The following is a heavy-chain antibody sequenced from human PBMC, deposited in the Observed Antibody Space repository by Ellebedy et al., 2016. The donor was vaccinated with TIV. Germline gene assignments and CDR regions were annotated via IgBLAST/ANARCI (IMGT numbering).Heavy chain of an antibody. Sequence: ASVKVSXXASGYTFTSYDINWVRQATGQGLEWMGWMNPNSGNTGYAQKFQGRVTMTRNTSISTAYMELSSLRSEDTAVYYCIVVVAATFGGDFDYWGQGTLVTVSS. CDR3: IVVVAATFGGDFDY. D-gene: IGHD2-15*01. CDR1: GYTFTSYD. V-gene: IGHV1-8*01. CDR2: MNPNSGNT. J-gene: IGHJ4*02.